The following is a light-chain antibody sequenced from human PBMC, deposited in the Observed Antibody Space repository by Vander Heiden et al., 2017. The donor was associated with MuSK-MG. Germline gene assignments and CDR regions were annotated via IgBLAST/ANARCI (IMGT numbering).Light chain of an antibody. CDR1: QRISSY. J-gene: IGKJ1*01. CDR3: HQTYTFPQT. V-gene: IGKV1-39*01. Sequence: IHVTQSPSSLSASVGDSVTITCRESQRISSYLNWYQQKPGKAPKLLMSAASSFASAVTSRFSGSGSGTDFSLSILRLQPEAFATYYCHQTYTFPQTFGQGTTVDI. CDR2: AAS.